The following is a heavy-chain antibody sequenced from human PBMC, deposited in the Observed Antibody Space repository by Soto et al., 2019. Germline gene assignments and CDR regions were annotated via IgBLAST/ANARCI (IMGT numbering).Heavy chain of an antibody. Sequence: QVQLVESGGGVVQPGRSLRLSCAASGFTFSSFGMHWVRQAPGKGLEWVAVASYDGSYKYYADSVKGRFTISRDNSKKTVYLQMNSLRAEDTGVYYCAKERAVVATPPDFDYWGQGTLVTVSS. CDR3: AKERAVVATPPDFDY. V-gene: IGHV3-30*18. D-gene: IGHD5-12*01. J-gene: IGHJ4*02. CDR1: GFTFSSFG. CDR2: ASYDGSYK.